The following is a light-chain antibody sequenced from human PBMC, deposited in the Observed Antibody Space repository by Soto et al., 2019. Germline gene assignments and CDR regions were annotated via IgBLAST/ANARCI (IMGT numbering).Light chain of an antibody. J-gene: IGLJ2*01. CDR2: DVS. V-gene: IGLV2-14*01. CDR3: NSYTSSRTPRVV. CDR1: SSDVGGYHY. Sequence: QSALTQPASVSGSPGQSITISCTGTSSDVGGYHYVSWYQQHPGKAPKLMISDVSNRPSGVSNRFSGSKSGNTASLTISGLQAEDEAHYYCNSYTSSRTPRVVVGGGTKPTLL.